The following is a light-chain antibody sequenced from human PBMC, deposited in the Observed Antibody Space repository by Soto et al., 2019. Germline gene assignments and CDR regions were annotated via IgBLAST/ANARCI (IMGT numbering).Light chain of an antibody. CDR2: AAS. CDR1: HGIRND. Sequence: AIQMTQSPSSLSASVGDRVTITCRASHGIRNDLGWYQQKPGKAPKLLIYAASSLKSEVPSRFSGSGSGTDFTLTISSLQPEDFATYYCLQDYNYPLTFGQGTMVDIK. J-gene: IGKJ2*01. CDR3: LQDYNYPLT. V-gene: IGKV1-6*01.